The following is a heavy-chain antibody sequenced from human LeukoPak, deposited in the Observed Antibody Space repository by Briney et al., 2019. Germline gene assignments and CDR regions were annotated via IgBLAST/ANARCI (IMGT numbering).Heavy chain of an antibody. D-gene: IGHD6-19*01. CDR2: FDPEDGET. Sequence: ASVKVSCKVSGYTLTELSMHWVRQAPGKGLEWRGGFDPEDGETIYAQKFQGRVTMTEDTSTDTAYMELSSLRSEDTAVYYCATVSPVDYYYYYMDVWGKGTTVTVSS. V-gene: IGHV1-24*01. CDR3: ATVSPVDYYYYYMDV. J-gene: IGHJ6*03. CDR1: GYTLTELS.